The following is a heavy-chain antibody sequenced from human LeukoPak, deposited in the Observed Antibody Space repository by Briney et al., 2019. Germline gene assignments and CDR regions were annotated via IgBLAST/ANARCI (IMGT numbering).Heavy chain of an antibody. D-gene: IGHD3-10*01. CDR1: GYSISSGYY. V-gene: IGHV4-38-2*02. CDR3: ARVNGWGRSTPKFDY. Sequence: SETLSLAGTVSGYSISSGYYWGWIRQPPGKGLEWIGSIRHSGSTNYNPSLKSRVTISVDTSKNQFSLKLSSVTAADTAVYYCARVNGWGRSTPKFDYWGQGTLATVSS. CDR2: IRHSGST. J-gene: IGHJ4*02.